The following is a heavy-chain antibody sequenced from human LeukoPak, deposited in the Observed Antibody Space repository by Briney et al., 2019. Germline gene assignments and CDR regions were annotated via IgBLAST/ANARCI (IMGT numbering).Heavy chain of an antibody. CDR1: GFTFSSYW. Sequence: SGGSPRLSCAASGFTFSSYWMSWVRQAPGKGLEWVANIKQDGSEKYYVDSVKGRFTISRDNAKNSLYLQMNSLRAEDTAVYYCARDNIGGYFDYWGQGTLVTVSS. CDR3: ARDNIGGYFDY. CDR2: IKQDGSEK. D-gene: IGHD1-26*01. J-gene: IGHJ4*02. V-gene: IGHV3-7*01.